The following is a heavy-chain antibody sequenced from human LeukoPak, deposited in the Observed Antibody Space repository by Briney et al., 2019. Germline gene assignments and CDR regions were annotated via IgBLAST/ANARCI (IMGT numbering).Heavy chain of an antibody. J-gene: IGHJ4*02. V-gene: IGHV1-69*13. CDR2: IIPIFGTA. CDR1: GGTFSSYA. D-gene: IGHD3-10*01. CDR3: ARGCRLWFGELSYFDY. Sequence: ASVKVSCKASGGTFSSYAISWVRQAPGQGLEWMGGIIPIFGTANYAQKFQGRVTITADESTSTAYMELGSLRSEDTAVYYCARGCRLWFGELSYFDYWGQGTLVTVSS.